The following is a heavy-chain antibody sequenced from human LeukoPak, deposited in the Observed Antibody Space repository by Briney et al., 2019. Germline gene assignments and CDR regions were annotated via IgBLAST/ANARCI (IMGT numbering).Heavy chain of an antibody. CDR1: GYSFTTYW. D-gene: IGHD6-13*01. Sequence: GESLKISCKGSGYSFTTYWISWVRQMPGKGLEWIGRIDPTDSYIDYSPSLQGHVTISADKSISTAYLQWSSLKASDTAMYYCARHSDPFIAAALLPFDYWGQGTLVTVSS. J-gene: IGHJ4*02. CDR2: IDPTDSYI. CDR3: ARHSDPFIAAALLPFDY. V-gene: IGHV5-10-1*01.